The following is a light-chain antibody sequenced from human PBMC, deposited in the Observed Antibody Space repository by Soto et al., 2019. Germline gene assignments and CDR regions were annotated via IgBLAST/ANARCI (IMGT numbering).Light chain of an antibody. J-gene: IGKJ1*01. CDR3: QQRYSRMT. CDR1: QSISSY. Sequence: GDGVTITFRASQSISSYVSWYQQKPGKAPKLLIYAASRLESGVPSRFSGSRSGTDFTLTISSLQPEDFATYYCQQRYSRMTFGQGGKVDIK. V-gene: IGKV1-39*01. CDR2: AAS.